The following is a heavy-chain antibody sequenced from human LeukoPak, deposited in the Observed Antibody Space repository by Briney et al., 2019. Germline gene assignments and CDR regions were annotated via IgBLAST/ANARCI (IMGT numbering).Heavy chain of an antibody. CDR2: IYTSGST. Sequence: PSQTLSLTCTVSGGSISSGSYYWSWIRQPAGKGLEWIGRIYTSGSTNYNPSLKSRVTISVDTSKNQFSLKLSSVTAADTAVYYCAREVATMDYYYYMDVWGKGTTVTVSS. CDR3: AREVATMDYYYYMDV. D-gene: IGHD5-12*01. CDR1: GGSISSGSYY. V-gene: IGHV4-61*02. J-gene: IGHJ6*03.